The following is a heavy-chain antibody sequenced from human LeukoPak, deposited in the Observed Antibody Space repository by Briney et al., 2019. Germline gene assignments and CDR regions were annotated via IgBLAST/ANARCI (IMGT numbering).Heavy chain of an antibody. J-gene: IGHJ4*02. CDR3: AREQDIVVVPAAIGY. CDR1: GFTFSGYA. Sequence: VGSLRLSCAASGFTFSGYAMHWVRQAPGKGLEYVSAISSNGCSTYYANSVKGRFTISRDNSKNTLYLQMGSLRAEDMAVYYCAREQDIVVVPAAIGYWGQGTPVTVSS. D-gene: IGHD2-2*01. CDR2: ISSNGCST. V-gene: IGHV3-64*01.